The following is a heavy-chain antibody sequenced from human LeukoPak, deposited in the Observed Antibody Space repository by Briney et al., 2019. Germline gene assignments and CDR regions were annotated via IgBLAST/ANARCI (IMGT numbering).Heavy chain of an antibody. CDR3: TRDSGLTTVTTYWDY. V-gene: IGHV3-7*05. CDR1: GFTFSTYW. Sequence: PGGSLRLSCAASGFTFSTYWMSWVRQAPGKGLEWVANINEDGSEKYYVDSVKGRFTISRDNAKSSLYLQMNSLRAEDTAVYYCTRDSGLTTVTTYWDYWGQGTLVTVSS. CDR2: INEDGSEK. D-gene: IGHD4-17*01. J-gene: IGHJ4*02.